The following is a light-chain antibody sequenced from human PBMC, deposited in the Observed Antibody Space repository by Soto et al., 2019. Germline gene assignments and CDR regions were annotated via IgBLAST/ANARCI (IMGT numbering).Light chain of an antibody. CDR1: QGISSY. CDR3: QQLNSYPL. J-gene: IGKJ5*01. V-gene: IGKV1-9*01. CDR2: AAS. Sequence: IQFTQSPSSLSASVGDRVTITCRASQGISSYLAWYQQKPGKAPKLLIYAASTLQSGVPSRFSGSGSGTNFTLTISSLQPEDFATYYCQQLNSYPLFGQGTRLEIK.